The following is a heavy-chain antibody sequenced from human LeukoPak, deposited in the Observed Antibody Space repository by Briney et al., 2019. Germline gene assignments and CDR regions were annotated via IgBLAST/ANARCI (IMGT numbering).Heavy chain of an antibody. J-gene: IGHJ4*02. CDR2: ISYDGSNK. D-gene: IGHD3-22*01. Sequence: GGSLRLSCAASGFTFSSHLMHWVRQAPGKGLEWVAVISYDGSNKYYADSVKSRFTIPRDNSKNTLYLQMNSLRAEDTAVYYCAKAASSHASSGYYLTDGGDYWGQGTLVTVSS. CDR1: GFTFSSHL. CDR3: AKAASSHASSGYYLTDGGDY. V-gene: IGHV3-30*18.